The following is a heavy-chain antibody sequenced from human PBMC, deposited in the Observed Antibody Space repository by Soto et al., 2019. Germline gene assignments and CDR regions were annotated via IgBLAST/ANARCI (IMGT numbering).Heavy chain of an antibody. D-gene: IGHD6-19*01. CDR2: ISNDANSQ. Sequence: QVKLVESGGAVVQPGRSLRLSCAASRFTFSGYGMHWVRQAPGKGLEWVAVISNDANSQYYADSVKGRFFISRDNSRKTLYLQMSSLRPEDTAVYYCAKGGYKSGWPPFEHWGKGTLVTVSS. V-gene: IGHV3-30*18. CDR1: RFTFSGYG. J-gene: IGHJ4*02. CDR3: AKGGYKSGWPPFEH.